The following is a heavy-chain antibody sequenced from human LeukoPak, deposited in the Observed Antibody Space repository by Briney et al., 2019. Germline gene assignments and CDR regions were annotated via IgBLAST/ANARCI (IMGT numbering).Heavy chain of an antibody. CDR1: GFTFSDYY. J-gene: IGHJ4*02. CDR2: ISSSGSYI. D-gene: IGHD3-3*01. Sequence: GGSLRLSCAASGFTFSDYYMSWIRQAPGKGLEWVSYISSSGSYIYYAGSVKGRFTISRDNAKNSLYLQMNSLRAEDTAVYYCARGGSNRITIFGVVPYDYWGQGTLVTVSS. CDR3: ARGGSNRITIFGVVPYDY. V-gene: IGHV3-11*04.